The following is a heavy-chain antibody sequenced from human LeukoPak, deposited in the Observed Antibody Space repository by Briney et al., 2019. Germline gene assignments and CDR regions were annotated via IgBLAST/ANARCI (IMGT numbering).Heavy chain of an antibody. V-gene: IGHV3-48*03. CDR2: ISSSGSTI. CDR3: AELGITMIGGV. D-gene: IGHD3-10*02. CDR1: GFTFSSYE. J-gene: IGHJ6*04. Sequence: GRSLRLSCAASGFTFSSYEMNWVRQAPGKGLEWASYISSSGSTIYYADSVKGRFTISRDNAKNSLYLQMNSLRAEDTAVYYCAELGITMIGGVWGKGTTVTISS.